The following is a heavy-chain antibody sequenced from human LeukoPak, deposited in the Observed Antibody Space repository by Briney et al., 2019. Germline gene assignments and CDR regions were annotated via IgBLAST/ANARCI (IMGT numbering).Heavy chain of an antibody. Sequence: SETLSLTCTVSGGSISSSSYYWGWIRQPPGKGLEWIGSIYYSGSAYYNPSLKSRVTISVDTSKNQFSLKLSSVTAADTAVYYCARAGITMVRGVIITRPYNWFDPWGQGTLVTVSS. J-gene: IGHJ5*02. CDR2: IYYSGSA. D-gene: IGHD3-10*01. V-gene: IGHV4-39*07. CDR1: GGSISSSSYY. CDR3: ARAGITMVRGVIITRPYNWFDP.